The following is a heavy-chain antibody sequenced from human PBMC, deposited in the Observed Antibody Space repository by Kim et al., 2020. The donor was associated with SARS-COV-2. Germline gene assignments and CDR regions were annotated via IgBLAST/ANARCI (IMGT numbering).Heavy chain of an antibody. CDR3: ARRARYGDPGS. Sequence: SETLSLTCTVSGGSISSSSYYWGWIRQPPGKGLEWIGSIYYSGSTYYNPSLKSRVTISVDTSKNQFSLKLSSVTAADTAVYYCARRARYGDPGSWGQGTLVTVSS. J-gene: IGHJ5*02. CDR1: GGSISSSSYY. CDR2: IYYSGST. D-gene: IGHD4-17*01. V-gene: IGHV4-39*01.